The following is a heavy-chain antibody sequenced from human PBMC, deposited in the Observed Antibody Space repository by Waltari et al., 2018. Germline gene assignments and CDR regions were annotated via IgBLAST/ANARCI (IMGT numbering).Heavy chain of an antibody. D-gene: IGHD1-26*01. V-gene: IGHV3-30*18. J-gene: IGHJ6*03. CDR3: AKRTRGGWLQGPTTGYYYMDV. CDR2: ISYDGSSK. CDR1: GFTFSSYG. Sequence: QVQLVESGGGVVQPGRSLRLSCAASGFTFSSYGMHWVRQAPGKGLEGVAFISYDGSSKDYADSVKGRFTIYREYSKYTRYLQMNSLGAEDTAVYYCAKRTRGGWLQGPTTGYYYMDVWGKGTTVTVSS.